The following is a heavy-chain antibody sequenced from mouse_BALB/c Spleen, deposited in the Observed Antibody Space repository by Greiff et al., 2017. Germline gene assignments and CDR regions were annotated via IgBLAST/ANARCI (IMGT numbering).Heavy chain of an antibody. Sequence: DVKLVESGGGLVKPGGSLKLSCAASGFTFSSYTMSWVRQTPEKRLEWVATISSGGSYTYYPDSVQGRFTISRDNAKNTLYLQMSSLKSEDTAMYYCTRDREGYGNYDYWGQGTTLTVSS. J-gene: IGHJ2*01. CDR1: GFTFSSYT. CDR3: TRDREGYGNYDY. D-gene: IGHD2-10*02. V-gene: IGHV5-6-4*01. CDR2: ISSGGSYT.